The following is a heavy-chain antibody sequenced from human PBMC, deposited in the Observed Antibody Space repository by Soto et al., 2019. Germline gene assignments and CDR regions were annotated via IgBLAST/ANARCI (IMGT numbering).Heavy chain of an antibody. Sequence: QVQLQESGPGLVRPSETLSLTCTVSSDSISSYYWIWIRQSPGKGLEWIGYTDYSGNPNYNPSRKSRVTISGATSKNQFSLRLSSVTAADTAVYYCARAVGDPLYYLHYWGQGTLVTVSS. V-gene: IGHV4-59*08. CDR1: SDSISSYY. J-gene: IGHJ4*02. CDR2: TDYSGNP. CDR3: ARAVGDPLYYLHY. D-gene: IGHD6-19*01.